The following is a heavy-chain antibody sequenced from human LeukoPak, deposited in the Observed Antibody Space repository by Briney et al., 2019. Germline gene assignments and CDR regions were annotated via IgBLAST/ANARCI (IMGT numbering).Heavy chain of an antibody. Sequence: GGSLRLSCAASGFTLTYYAMHWVRQAPGKGLEWVAVTSYDGNKKYYADSVKGRFTISRDSSKNTLYLQMSSLRAEDTAVYYCARSSYDYGGIEGPFDYWGQGTLITVSS. CDR1: GFTLTYYA. J-gene: IGHJ4*02. CDR2: TSYDGNKK. V-gene: IGHV3-30*15. D-gene: IGHD4-23*01. CDR3: ARSSYDYGGIEGPFDY.